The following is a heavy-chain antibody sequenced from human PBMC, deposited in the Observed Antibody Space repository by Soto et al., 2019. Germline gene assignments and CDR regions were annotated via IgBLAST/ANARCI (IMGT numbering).Heavy chain of an antibody. D-gene: IGHD6-6*01. Sequence: SVKVSCKASGGTFSSYAISWVRQAPGQGLEWMGGIIPIFGTANYAQKFQGRVTITADESTSTAYMELSSLRSEDTAVYYCAREGSEYSSPTMGLFDYWGQGTLVTVSS. CDR2: IIPIFGTA. J-gene: IGHJ4*02. CDR1: GGTFSSYA. V-gene: IGHV1-69*13. CDR3: AREGSEYSSPTMGLFDY.